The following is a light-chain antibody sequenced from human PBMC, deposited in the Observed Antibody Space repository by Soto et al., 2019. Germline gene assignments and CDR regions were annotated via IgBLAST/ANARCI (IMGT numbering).Light chain of an antibody. Sequence: EIVMTQSPATLSVSAGERATLSCRGSQSVTNNLAWYQQKPGQAPRLLIYGASTRATGVPVRFSGSGSGTVFTLTIGSLEPEDSAVYYCQQRKNWPPITFGQGTRLEI. J-gene: IGKJ5*01. CDR2: GAS. CDR1: QSVTNN. V-gene: IGKV3-11*01. CDR3: QQRKNWPPIT.